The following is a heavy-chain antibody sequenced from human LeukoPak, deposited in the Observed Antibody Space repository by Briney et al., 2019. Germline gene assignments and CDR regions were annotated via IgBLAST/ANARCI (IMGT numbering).Heavy chain of an antibody. CDR3: ARLVVPAARGDYSYYCMDV. D-gene: IGHD2-2*01. CDR2: IIPIFGTP. J-gene: IGHJ6*04. CDR1: GGTFSRYA. V-gene: IGHV1-69*06. Sequence: GSSVKVSCKASGGTFSRYAISWVRQAPGQGLEWMGGIIPIFGTPNYAQKFQGRVTITADKTTSTVYMDVSSLRSEETGVYYCARLVVPAARGDYSYYCMDVWRKGTTVIVSS.